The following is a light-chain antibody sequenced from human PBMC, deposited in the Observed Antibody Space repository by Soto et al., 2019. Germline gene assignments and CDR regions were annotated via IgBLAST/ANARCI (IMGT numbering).Light chain of an antibody. J-gene: IGKJ1*01. CDR3: QQYSNLPRT. CDR1: QSVSSSY. V-gene: IGKV3-20*01. Sequence: ELVVTQSPGTLSLSPGESAALSCRASQSVSSSYLAWYQQRRGQAPRLLIYGATSRATGIPDRFSGSGSGTEFTLTISSLQSEDFAVYYCQQYSNLPRTFGQGTKVDIK. CDR2: GAT.